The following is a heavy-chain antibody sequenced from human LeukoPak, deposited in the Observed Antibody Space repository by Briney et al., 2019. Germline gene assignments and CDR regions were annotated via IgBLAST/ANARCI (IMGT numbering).Heavy chain of an antibody. CDR2: IRYDGSNK. V-gene: IGHV3-30*02. Sequence: GGSLRLSCAASGFTFSSYGMHWVRQAPGKGLEWVAFIRYDGSNKYYADSVKGRFTISRDNSKNTLYLQMNSLRAEDTAVYYCRVVAATTNAFDIWGQGTMVTVSS. J-gene: IGHJ3*02. CDR1: GFTFSSYG. D-gene: IGHD2-15*01. CDR3: RVVAATTNAFDI.